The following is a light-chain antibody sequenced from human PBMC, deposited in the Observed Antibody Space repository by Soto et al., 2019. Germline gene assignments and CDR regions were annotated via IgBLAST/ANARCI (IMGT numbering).Light chain of an antibody. CDR2: AAS. Sequence: DIQMTQSPSSLSASVGDRVTITCRASQGISTYLNWYQQKPGKAPKLLIYAASSLQSGVPSRFSGSGSWTDFTLTISSLQPEDFATYYCQQSYSLRTFGQGTKVEIK. J-gene: IGKJ1*01. V-gene: IGKV1-39*01. CDR1: QGISTY. CDR3: QQSYSLRT.